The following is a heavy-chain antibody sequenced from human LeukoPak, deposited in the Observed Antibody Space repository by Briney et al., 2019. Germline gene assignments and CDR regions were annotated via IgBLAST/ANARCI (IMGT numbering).Heavy chain of an antibody. CDR2: IYYSRST. CDR1: GGSISSGGYY. CDR3: ARGAGSTTPYYYYGMDV. Sequence: SETLSLTCTVSGGSISSGGYYWSWIRQHPGKGLEWIGYIYYSRSTNYNPSLKSRVTISVDTSKNQFSLKLSSVTAADTAVYYCARGAGSTTPYYYYGMDVWGQGTTVTVSS. J-gene: IGHJ6*02. V-gene: IGHV4-61*08. D-gene: IGHD2-2*01.